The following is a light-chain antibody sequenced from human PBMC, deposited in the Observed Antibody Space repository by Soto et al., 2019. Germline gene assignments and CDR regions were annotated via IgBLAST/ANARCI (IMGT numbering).Light chain of an antibody. J-gene: IGKJ4*01. CDR1: QSVSIY. CDR3: QQRSNWPQLT. Sequence: ETVLTQSPATLSLSPGERATLSCRASQSVSIYLAWYHQKPGQAPRLLIYDASNRATGIPARFSGSGSGTDFTLTISSLEPEDFAVYYCQQRSNWPQLTFGGGTKVEIK. V-gene: IGKV3-11*01. CDR2: DAS.